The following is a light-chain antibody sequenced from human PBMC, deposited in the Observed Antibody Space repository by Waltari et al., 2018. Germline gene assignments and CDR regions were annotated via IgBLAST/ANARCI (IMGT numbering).Light chain of an antibody. Sequence: QSVLTQPPSASGTPGQRVTISCSGSSSNIGDNYVYCYQHLPGTAPKLLIFSNTQRPSGVRDRFSGSKSGTSASLAISGLRSEDEGDYYCAAWDDTLSHWVFGGGTKLTVL. CDR3: AAWDDTLSHWV. CDR2: SNT. J-gene: IGLJ3*02. V-gene: IGLV1-47*01. CDR1: SSNIGDNY.